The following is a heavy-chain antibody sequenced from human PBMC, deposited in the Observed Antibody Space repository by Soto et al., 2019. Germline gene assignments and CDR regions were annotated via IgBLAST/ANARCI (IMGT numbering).Heavy chain of an antibody. CDR1: GFTFSSYA. CDR3: ARDQVSGDSSGWYQYYFDY. CDR2: ISYDGSNK. D-gene: IGHD6-19*01. Sequence: GGSLRLSCAASGFTFSSYAMHWVRQAPGKGLEWVAVISYDGSNKYYADSVKGRFTISRDNSKNTLYLQMNSLRAEDTAVYYCARDQVSGDSSGWYQYYFDYWGQGTLVTVSS. V-gene: IGHV3-30-3*01. J-gene: IGHJ4*02.